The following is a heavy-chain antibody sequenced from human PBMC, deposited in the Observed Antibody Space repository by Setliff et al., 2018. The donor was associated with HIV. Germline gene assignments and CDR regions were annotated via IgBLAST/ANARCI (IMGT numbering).Heavy chain of an antibody. CDR2: MYYSGST. Sequence: PSETLSLTCTVSGGSISSSSYYWGWIRQPPGKGLEWIGSMYYSGSTYYNPSLKSRVTISVDTSKNQFSLNLSSVTAADTAVYYCAVGMASLNYWGQGTLVTV. CDR3: AVGMASLNY. CDR1: GGSISSSSYY. V-gene: IGHV4-39*01. J-gene: IGHJ4*02. D-gene: IGHD7-27*01.